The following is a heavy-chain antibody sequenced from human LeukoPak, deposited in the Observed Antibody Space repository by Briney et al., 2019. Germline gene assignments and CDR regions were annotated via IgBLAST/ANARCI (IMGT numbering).Heavy chain of an antibody. CDR1: GYTLTELS. CDR2: FDPEDGET. CDR3: ATALGYKGSSKPFDY. V-gene: IGHV1-24*01. J-gene: IGHJ4*02. Sequence: ASVKVSCKVSGYTLTELSMHWVRQAPGKGLEWMGGFDPEDGETIYEQKFQGRVTMTEDTSTDTAYMELSSLRSEDTAVYYCATALGYKGSSKPFDYWGQGTLVTVS. D-gene: IGHD3-10*01.